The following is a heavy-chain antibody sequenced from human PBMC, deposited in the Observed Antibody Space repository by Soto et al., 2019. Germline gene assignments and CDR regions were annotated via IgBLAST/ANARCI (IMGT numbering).Heavy chain of an antibody. Sequence: QVQVVQSGAEVKKPGSSVKVSCKASGGTFSSYTISWVRQAPGQGLEWMGRIIPILGIANYAQKFQGRVTITADKSTSTAYMELSSLIFEDTAVYYCAGEGGGGFSDVWFDPWGQGNQVTVSS. CDR3: AGEGGGGFSDVWFDP. D-gene: IGHD5-18*01. V-gene: IGHV1-69*08. CDR1: GGTFSSYT. J-gene: IGHJ5*02. CDR2: IIPILGIA.